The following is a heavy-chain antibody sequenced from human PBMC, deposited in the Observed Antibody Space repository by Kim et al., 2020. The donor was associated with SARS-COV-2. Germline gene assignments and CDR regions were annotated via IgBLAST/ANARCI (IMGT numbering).Heavy chain of an antibody. Sequence: GGSLRLSCAASGFTFSSYAMHWVRQAPGKGLEWVAVISYDGSNKYYADSVKGRFTISRDNSKNTLYLQMNSLRAEDTAVYYCARDKGGWGFDWLLFESGGMDVWGQGTTVTVSS. CDR1: GFTFSSYA. CDR2: ISYDGSNK. V-gene: IGHV3-30-3*01. D-gene: IGHD3-9*01. J-gene: IGHJ6*02. CDR3: ARDKGGWGFDWLLFESGGMDV.